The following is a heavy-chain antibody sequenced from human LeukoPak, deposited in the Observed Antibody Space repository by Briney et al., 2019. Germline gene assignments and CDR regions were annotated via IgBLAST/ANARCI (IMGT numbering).Heavy chain of an antibody. Sequence: PGGSLRLSCAASGFTFSSYGMHWVRQAPGKGLEWVAVIWYDGSNKYYADSVKGRFTISRDNSKNTLYLQMNSLRAEDTAVYYCARDSGYPGSLDYWGQGTLVTVSS. CDR2: IWYDGSNK. CDR1: GFTFSSYG. J-gene: IGHJ4*02. CDR3: ARDSGYPGSLDY. V-gene: IGHV3-33*01. D-gene: IGHD3-10*01.